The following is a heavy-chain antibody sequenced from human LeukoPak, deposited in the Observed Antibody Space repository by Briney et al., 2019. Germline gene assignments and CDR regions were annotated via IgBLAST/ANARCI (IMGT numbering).Heavy chain of an antibody. J-gene: IGHJ6*03. CDR1: GFTFSSYA. V-gene: IGHV3-23*01. CDR2: ISGNGGRT. D-gene: IGHD3-3*01. CDR3: AKDRSSRYDFWSGSFSHYYYYYMDV. Sequence: PGGSLRLSCAVSGFTFSSYAMSWVRQAPGKGLEWVSGISGNGGRTYYADSVKGRFSISIDNSKNTLYLQMNSLRAEDTAVYYCAKDRSSRYDFWSGSFSHYYYYYMDVWGKGTTVTVSS.